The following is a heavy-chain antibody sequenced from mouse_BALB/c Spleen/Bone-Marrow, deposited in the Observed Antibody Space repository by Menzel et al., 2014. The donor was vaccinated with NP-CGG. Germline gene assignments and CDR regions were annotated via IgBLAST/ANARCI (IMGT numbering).Heavy chain of an antibody. J-gene: IGHJ3*01. V-gene: IGHV4-1*02. CDR3: VRLGYYGSFAY. D-gene: IGHD1-2*01. CDR1: GFDFSRYW. Sequence: EVKLVESGGGLVQPGGSLKLPCAASGFDFSRYWMSWVRQAPGKGLEWIGEINPDSNTINYTPSPKDKFIISRDNAKNTLYLQMSKVRSEDTALYYCVRLGYYGSFAYWGQGTLVTVSA. CDR2: INPDSNTI.